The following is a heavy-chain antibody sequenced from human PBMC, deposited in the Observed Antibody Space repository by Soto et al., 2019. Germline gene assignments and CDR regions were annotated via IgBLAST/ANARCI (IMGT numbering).Heavy chain of an antibody. CDR3: AKDLSVVVTATPTDYYYYYGMDV. CDR2: ISYDGSNK. CDR1: GFPFSSYG. Sequence: GGSLRLSCAASGFPFSSYGMHRVLQAPGKGLDWVAVISYDGSNKYYADSVKGRFTISRDNSKNTLYLQMNSLRAEDTAVYYCAKDLSVVVTATPTDYYYYYGMDVWGQGTTVTVSS. V-gene: IGHV3-30*18. D-gene: IGHD2-21*02. J-gene: IGHJ6*02.